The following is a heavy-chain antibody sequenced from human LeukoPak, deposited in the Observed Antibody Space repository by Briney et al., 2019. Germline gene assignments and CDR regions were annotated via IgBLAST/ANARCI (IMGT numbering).Heavy chain of an antibody. CDR2: IYSVGST. V-gene: IGHV3-53*01. CDR1: GFTVSSNY. CDR3: AKGLHYDYVWGSYRFSDPRYYFDY. J-gene: IGHJ4*02. D-gene: IGHD3-16*02. Sequence: GGSLRLSCAASGFTVSSNYMSWVRQAPGKGLEWVSIIYSVGSTYYADSVKGRFTISRDNSKNTLYLQMNSLRAEDTAVYYCAKGLHYDYVWGSYRFSDPRYYFDYWGQGTLVTVSS.